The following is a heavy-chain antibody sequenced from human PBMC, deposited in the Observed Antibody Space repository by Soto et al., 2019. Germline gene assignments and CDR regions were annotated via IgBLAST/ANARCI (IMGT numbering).Heavy chain of an antibody. Sequence: ASVKVSCKASGYTFTSYGISRLRQAPGQGLEWMGWISAYNGNTNYAQKLQGRVTMTTDTSTSTAYMELRSLRSDDTAVYYCARDNYYGSGTLPDYWGQGTLVTAPQ. CDR2: ISAYNGNT. V-gene: IGHV1-18*01. D-gene: IGHD3-10*01. CDR1: GYTFTSYG. CDR3: ARDNYYGSGTLPDY. J-gene: IGHJ4*02.